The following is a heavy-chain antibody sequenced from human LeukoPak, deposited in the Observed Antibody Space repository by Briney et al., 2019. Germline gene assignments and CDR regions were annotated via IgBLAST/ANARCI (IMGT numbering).Heavy chain of an antibody. CDR3: AKDKGSVVRGLNNWFDP. D-gene: IGHD3-10*01. J-gene: IGHJ5*02. CDR1: GFTFDDYA. Sequence: PGGSLRLSCAASGFTFDDYAMHWVRQAPGKGLEWVSGISWNSGSIGYADSVKGRFTISRDNAKNSLYLQMNSLRAEDTALYYCAKDKGSVVRGLNNWFDPWGQGTLVTVSS. CDR2: ISWNSGSI. V-gene: IGHV3-9*01.